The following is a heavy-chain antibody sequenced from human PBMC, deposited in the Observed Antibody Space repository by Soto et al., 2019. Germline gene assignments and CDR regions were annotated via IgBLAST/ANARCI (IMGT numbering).Heavy chain of an antibody. Sequence: EVQLLESGGGLVQPGGSLRLSCAASGFTFSTYAMSWVRQAPGKGLEWVSAISGGGGSSYYADAVKGRFTISRDNSKNTLYLQLNSLRAEDTAIYNCAKGRAYNWSYKGATYDYWGQGSLVTVSS. D-gene: IGHD1-7*01. CDR1: GFTFSTYA. J-gene: IGHJ4*02. V-gene: IGHV3-23*01. CDR3: AKGRAYNWSYKGATYDY. CDR2: ISGGGGSS.